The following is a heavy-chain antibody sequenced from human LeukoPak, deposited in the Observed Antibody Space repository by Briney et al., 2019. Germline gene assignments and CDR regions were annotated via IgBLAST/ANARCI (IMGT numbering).Heavy chain of an antibody. CDR3: ARVSSSWYQLSYFDY. D-gene: IGHD6-13*01. J-gene: IGHJ4*02. V-gene: IGHV3-7*01. CDR2: IKQDGSEK. CDR1: GFTFSSYW. Sequence: PGGSLRLSCAASGFTFSSYWMSWVRQAPGKGLEWVANIKQDGSEKYYVDSVKGRFTISRDNAKNSLYLQMNSLRAEDTAVYYCARVSSSWYQLSYFDYWGQGTLVTVSS.